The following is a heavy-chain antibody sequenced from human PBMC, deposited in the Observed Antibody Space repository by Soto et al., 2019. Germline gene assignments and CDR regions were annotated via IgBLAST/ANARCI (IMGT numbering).Heavy chain of an antibody. Sequence: QVQLQQSGPGLVEPSGTLSLTCAVSGGSVNSPNWWNWVRQPPETGLEWIGEMHHSGSSNYNPSHKTRLPLSVDTSNNELSMNLNSVTAADTAIYYCGRANSSGSPIDSWGQGILVTVSS. J-gene: IGHJ4*02. CDR1: GGSVNSPNW. CDR2: MHHSGSS. V-gene: IGHV4-4*02. D-gene: IGHD6-19*01. CDR3: GRANSSGSPIDS.